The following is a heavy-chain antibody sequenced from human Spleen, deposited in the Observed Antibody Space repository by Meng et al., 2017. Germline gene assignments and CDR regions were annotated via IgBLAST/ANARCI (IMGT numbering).Heavy chain of an antibody. Sequence: QVQLVHSGSELQKPGASVQVSCKASGYTFTSYAMTWVRQAPGQGLEWMGRINTYTGSPTDAQGFTGRFVFSLDTSISTAYLQISGLRAEDTAVYYCARYRSSSWFDHWGQGSLVTVSS. CDR2: INTYTGSP. J-gene: IGHJ5*02. CDR1: GYTFTSYA. D-gene: IGHD6-13*01. V-gene: IGHV7-4-1*02. CDR3: ARYRSSSWFDH.